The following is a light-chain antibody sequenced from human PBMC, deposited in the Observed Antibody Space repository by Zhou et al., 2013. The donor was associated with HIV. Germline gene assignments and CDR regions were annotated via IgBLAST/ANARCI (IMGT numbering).Light chain of an antibody. CDR2: KAS. CDR1: QNINSW. Sequence: DIQMTQSPSTLSASVGDRVTITCRASQNINSWLAWYQQKPGKAPKLLIYKASSLESGVPSRFSGSASGTEFTLTISSLQPDDFATYYCQQYYTYSPRLTFGGGTKGGD. V-gene: IGKV1-5*03. CDR3: QQYYTYSPRLT. J-gene: IGKJ4*01.